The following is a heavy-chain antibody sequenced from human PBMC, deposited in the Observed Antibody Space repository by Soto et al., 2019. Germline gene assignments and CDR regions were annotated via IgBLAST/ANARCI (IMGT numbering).Heavy chain of an antibody. CDR3: ASPGIGAFDI. CDR2: IYYSGST. CDR1: GGSISSRTYY. V-gene: IGHV4-39*01. D-gene: IGHD1-26*01. J-gene: IGHJ3*02. Sequence: SETLSLTCTVSGGSISSRTYYWGWIRQPPGKGLEWIGSIYYSGSTCYNSSLKSRVTISVDTSKNPFSLQLSSVTAADTAVYYCASPGIGAFDIWGQGTMVTVSS.